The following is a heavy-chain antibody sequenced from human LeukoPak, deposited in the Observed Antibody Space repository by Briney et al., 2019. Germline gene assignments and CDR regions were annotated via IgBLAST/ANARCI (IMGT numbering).Heavy chain of an antibody. V-gene: IGHV4-34*01. CDR2: INHSGST. CDR1: GGSFSGYY. CDR3: VGADYAGYYFDY. Sequence: SETLSLTCAAYGGSFSGYYWSWIRQPPGKGLEWIGEINHSGSTNYNPSLKSRVTISVDTSKNQFSLKLSSVTAADTAVYYCVGADYAGYYFDYWGQGTLVTVSS. J-gene: IGHJ4*02. D-gene: IGHD4-17*01.